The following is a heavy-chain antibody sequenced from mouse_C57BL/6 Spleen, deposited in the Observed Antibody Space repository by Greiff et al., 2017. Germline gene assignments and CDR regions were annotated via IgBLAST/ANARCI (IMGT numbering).Heavy chain of an antibody. V-gene: IGHV1-61*01. CDR2: IYPSDSET. J-gene: IGHJ4*01. CDR3: ARTPSAGYAMDY. Sequence: QVQLKQPGAELVRPGSSVKLSCKASGYTFTSYWMDWVKQRPGQGLEWIGNIYPSDSETHYNQKFKDKATLTVDKSSSTAYMQLSSLTSEDSAVYYCARTPSAGYAMDYWGQGTSVTVSS. CDR1: GYTFTSYW.